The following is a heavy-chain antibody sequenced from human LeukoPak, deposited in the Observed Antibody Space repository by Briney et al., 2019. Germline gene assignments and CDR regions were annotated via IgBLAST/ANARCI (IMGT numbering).Heavy chain of an antibody. Sequence: TSETLSLTCTVSGGSISSYYWSWIRQPAGKGLEWIGRIYTSGSTNYNPSLKSRVTVSVDTSKNQFSLKLSSVTAADTAVYYCARVPPQYYDFWSGYLDYYYYMDVWGKGTTVTVSS. V-gene: IGHV4-4*07. J-gene: IGHJ6*03. CDR2: IYTSGST. CDR3: ARVPPQYYDFWSGYLDYYYYMDV. CDR1: GGSISSYY. D-gene: IGHD3-3*01.